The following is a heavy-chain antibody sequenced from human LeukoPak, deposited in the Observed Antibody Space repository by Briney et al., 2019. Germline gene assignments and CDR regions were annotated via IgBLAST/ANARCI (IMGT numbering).Heavy chain of an antibody. CDR2: ISYDGSNK. CDR1: GFTFSSYA. V-gene: IGHV3-30*04. CDR3: ARDSSYYYFDY. J-gene: IGHJ4*02. Sequence: GGSLRLSCAASGFTFSSYAMHWVRQAPGKGLEWVAVISYDGSNKYYADSVKGRFTISRDSSKNTLYLQMNSLRAEDTAVYYCARDSSYYYFDYWGQGTLVTVSS. D-gene: IGHD2-21*01.